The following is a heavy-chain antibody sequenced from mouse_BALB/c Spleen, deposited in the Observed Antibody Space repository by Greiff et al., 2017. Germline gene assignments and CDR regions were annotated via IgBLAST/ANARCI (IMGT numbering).Heavy chain of an antibody. J-gene: IGHJ3*01. CDR3: ARHITHYGSSSWFAY. V-gene: IGHV5-12-1*01. CDR1: GFAFSSYD. D-gene: IGHD1-1*01. CDR2: ISSGGGST. Sequence: DVMLVESGGGLVKPGGSLKLSCAASGFAFSSYDMSWVRQTPEKRLEWVAYISSGGGSTYYPDTVKGRFTISRDNAKNTLYLQMSSLKSEDTAMYYCARHITHYGSSSWFAYWGQGTLVTVSA.